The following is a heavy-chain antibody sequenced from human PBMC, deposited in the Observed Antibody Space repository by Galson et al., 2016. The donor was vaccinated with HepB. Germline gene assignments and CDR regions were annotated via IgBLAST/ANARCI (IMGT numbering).Heavy chain of an antibody. CDR3: AKAPFAWEVPDY. Sequence: SLRLSCAVSGFTFSDYNMNWVRQAPGKGLEWISYINPSSSAIYYADSVRGRFTISRDNSKNTLYLQMNSLRPEDTAVYYCAKAPFAWEVPDYWGQGALVTVSS. CDR1: GFTFSDYN. CDR2: INPSSSAI. D-gene: IGHD1-26*01. J-gene: IGHJ4*02. V-gene: IGHV3-48*01.